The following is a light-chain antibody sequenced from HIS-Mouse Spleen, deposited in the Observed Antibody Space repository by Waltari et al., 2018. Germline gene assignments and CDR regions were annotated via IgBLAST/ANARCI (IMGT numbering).Light chain of an antibody. V-gene: IGLV2-11*01. CDR3: CSYAGSYPVV. CDR1: SSDVGGYNY. Sequence: QSALTQPRSVSGSPGQSVTISCTGTSSDVGGYNYVSCYQPHPGNAPKLMSYDVSKRPYGVPDRFPGSKSGNTASLTISGLQAEDEADYYCCSYAGSYPVVFGGGTKLTVL. CDR2: DVS. J-gene: IGLJ2*01.